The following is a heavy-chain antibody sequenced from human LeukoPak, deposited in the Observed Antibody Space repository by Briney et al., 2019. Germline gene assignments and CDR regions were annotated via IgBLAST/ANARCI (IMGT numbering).Heavy chain of an antibody. V-gene: IGHV4-34*01. CDR1: GGSFSGYY. CDR2: INHSGNT. CDR3: ARGTRHHRGGYYYMDV. J-gene: IGHJ6*03. Sequence: PSETLSLTCAVYGGSFSGYYWSWIRQPPGKGLEGIGEINHSGNTNYNPSLKSRVTISVDTSKNQFSLQLTSVTAADTAVYYCARGTRHHRGGYYYMDVWGKGTPVTVSS. D-gene: IGHD1-14*01.